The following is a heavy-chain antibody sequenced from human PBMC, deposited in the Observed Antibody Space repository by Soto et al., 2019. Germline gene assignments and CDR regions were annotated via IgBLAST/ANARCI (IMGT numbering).Heavy chain of an antibody. CDR2: INSDGSDT. CDR1: GFTFSPYW. J-gene: IGHJ4*02. Sequence: GGSLRLSCAASGFTFSPYWMHWVRRAPGKGLVWVSRINSDGSDTSCADSVKGRFTISRDNAKSTLYLQMNSLRAEDTAVYYCVRGAPFDYWGQGILVTVS. V-gene: IGHV3-74*01. CDR3: VRGAPFDY.